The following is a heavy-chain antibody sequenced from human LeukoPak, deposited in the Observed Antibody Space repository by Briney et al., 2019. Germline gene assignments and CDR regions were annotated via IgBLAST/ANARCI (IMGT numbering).Heavy chain of an antibody. CDR1: GGAISRYY. D-gene: IGHD6-13*01. J-gene: IGHJ4*02. V-gene: IGHV4-4*07. CDR3: ARASSWLPFEY. CDR2: IYTSGST. Sequence: SEALSLTCSVSGGAISRYYWSWIRQPAGKGLQWIVRIYTSGSTNYNPSLKSRVTMSVDTSMNQFSLKLSSVTAAHTPVYYCARASSWLPFEYWGQGTLVTVSS.